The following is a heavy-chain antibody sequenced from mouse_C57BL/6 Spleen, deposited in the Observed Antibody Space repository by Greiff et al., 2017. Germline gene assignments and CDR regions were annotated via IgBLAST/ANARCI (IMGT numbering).Heavy chain of an antibody. CDR2: INSDGGST. V-gene: IGHV5-2*01. CDR3: ARRGLGGFDY. J-gene: IGHJ2*01. Sequence: EVQGVESGGGLVQPGESLKLSCESNEYEFPSHDMSWVRKTPEKRLELVAAINSDGGSTYYHDTMEPRFILSRDTTKKTLYLQMSSLRSEVTALYYCARRGLGGFDYWGQGTTLTVSS. CDR1: EYEFPSHD. D-gene: IGHD4-1*01.